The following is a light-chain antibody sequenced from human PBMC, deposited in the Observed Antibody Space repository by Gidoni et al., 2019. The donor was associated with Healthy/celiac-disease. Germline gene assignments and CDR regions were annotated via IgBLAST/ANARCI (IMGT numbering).Light chain of an antibody. CDR1: QSVSSY. V-gene: IGKV3-11*01. Sequence: IVLTQSPATLSLSPGERATLSCRASQSVSSYLAWYQQKPGQAPRLLIYDASNRATGIPARFSGRGSGTDVTITISSLEPEDFAVYYCQQRSNWPLLTFXGXTKVEIK. CDR2: DAS. CDR3: QQRSNWPLLT. J-gene: IGKJ4*01.